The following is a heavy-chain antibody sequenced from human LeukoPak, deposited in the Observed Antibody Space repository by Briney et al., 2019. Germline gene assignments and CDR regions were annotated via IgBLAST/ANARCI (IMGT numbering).Heavy chain of an antibody. CDR3: ARTNWNYYNFDY. D-gene: IGHD1-7*01. Sequence: GGSLRLSCAASGFTFSSYGMHWVRQAPGKGLEWVAVIWYDGSNKYYADSVKGRFTISRDNSKNTLYLQMSSLRAEDTAVYSCARTNWNYYNFDYWGQGTLVTVSS. CDR2: IWYDGSNK. CDR1: GFTFSSYG. V-gene: IGHV3-33*01. J-gene: IGHJ4*02.